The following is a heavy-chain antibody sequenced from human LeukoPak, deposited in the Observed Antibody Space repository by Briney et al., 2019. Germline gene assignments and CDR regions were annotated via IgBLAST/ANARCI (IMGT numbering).Heavy chain of an antibody. J-gene: IGHJ4*02. D-gene: IGHD2-15*01. CDR3: ARVAAKTVEY. Sequence: SETLSLTCTVSSGSISTSNYYWGWVRQPPGKALEWIGNIFYSGSTYYSPSLKSRVTISVDTSKNQFSLKLSSVTAADTAVYYCARVAAKTVEYWGQGTLVTVSS. V-gene: IGHV4-39*07. CDR1: SGSISTSNYY. CDR2: IFYSGST.